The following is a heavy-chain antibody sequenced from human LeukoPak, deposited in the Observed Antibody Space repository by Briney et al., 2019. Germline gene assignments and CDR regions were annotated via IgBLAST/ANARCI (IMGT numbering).Heavy chain of an antibody. Sequence: GGSLRLSCAASEFTFSNYWMSWVRQAPGKGLEWVANIDQDGSAKYYVDSMKGRFTISRDNAKNSLHLQMNSLRAEDTAVYYCARATQEDAFDIWGQGTMVTVSS. V-gene: IGHV3-7*03. CDR3: ARATQEDAFDI. CDR2: IDQDGSAK. CDR1: EFTFSNYW. J-gene: IGHJ3*02.